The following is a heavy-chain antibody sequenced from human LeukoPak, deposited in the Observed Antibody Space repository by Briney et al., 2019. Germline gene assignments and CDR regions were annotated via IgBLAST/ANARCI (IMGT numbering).Heavy chain of an antibody. V-gene: IGHV1-18*01. CDR1: GYTFTSYG. Sequence: ASVKVSCKASGYTFTSYGISWVRQAPGRGLEWMGWISAYNGNTNYAQKLQGRVTMTTDTSTSTAYMELRSLRSDDTAVYYCARGAQKSWELPWFDAFDIWGQGTMVTVSS. J-gene: IGHJ3*02. CDR3: ARGAQKSWELPWFDAFDI. CDR2: ISAYNGNT. D-gene: IGHD1-26*01.